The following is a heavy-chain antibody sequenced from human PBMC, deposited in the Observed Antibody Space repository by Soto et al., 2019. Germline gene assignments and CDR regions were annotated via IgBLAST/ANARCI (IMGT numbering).Heavy chain of an antibody. D-gene: IGHD6-6*01. Sequence: EVHLLDSGGGLVQPGGSLRLSCAASGFTFTNCAMTWVRRAPGKGLEWVSAISGSGDTTFYADSVRGRFTASRDNSKNTHYLQLSSLRAEDTAVYYCAKRPPGGYFFDYWGQGALVTVSS. V-gene: IGHV3-23*01. CDR1: GFTFTNCA. CDR3: AKRPPGGYFFDY. J-gene: IGHJ4*02. CDR2: ISGSGDTT.